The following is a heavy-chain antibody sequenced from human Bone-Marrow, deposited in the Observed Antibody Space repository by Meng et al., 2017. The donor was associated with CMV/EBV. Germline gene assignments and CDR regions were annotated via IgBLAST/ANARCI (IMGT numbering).Heavy chain of an antibody. J-gene: IGHJ4*02. CDR2: IYTTEST. CDR1: GVSIRNYY. D-gene: IGHD4-17*01. Sequence: LSLTCTVSGVSIRNYYWSWIRQSAGKGLEWIGRIYTTESTNYNPSLRSRVTMSVDASKKQFSLRLSSVTAADTAVYYCARGLTVLDYWGQGTLVTVSS. CDR3: ARGLTVLDY. V-gene: IGHV4-4*07.